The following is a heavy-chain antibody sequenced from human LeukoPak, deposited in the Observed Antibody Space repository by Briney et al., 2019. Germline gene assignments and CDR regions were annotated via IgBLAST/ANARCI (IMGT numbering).Heavy chain of an antibody. CDR2: ISSSGSTI. Sequence: GGSLRLSCTAPGFTFSSYSMNWVRQAPGKGLEWVSYISSSGSTIYYADSVKGRFTISRDNAKNSLYLQMNSLRAEDTAVYYCARDLSLYCSGGSCYSLNYWGQGTLVTVSS. V-gene: IGHV3-48*04. CDR3: ARDLSLYCSGGSCYSLNY. J-gene: IGHJ4*02. D-gene: IGHD2-15*01. CDR1: GFTFSSYS.